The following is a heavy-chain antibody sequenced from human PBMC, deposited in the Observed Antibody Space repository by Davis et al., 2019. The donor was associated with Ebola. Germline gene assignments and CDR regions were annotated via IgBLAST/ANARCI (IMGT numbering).Heavy chain of an antibody. CDR2: INAGNGNT. Sequence: AASVKVSCKATGYTFTSYAMHWVRQAPGQRLEWMGWINAGNGNTKYSQKFQGRVTITRDTSASTAYMELSSLRSEDTAVYYCAVGKGYGSGGSCYSLFDYWGQGTLVTVSS. D-gene: IGHD2-15*01. CDR3: AVGKGYGSGGSCYSLFDY. J-gene: IGHJ4*02. CDR1: GYTFTSYA. V-gene: IGHV1-3*01.